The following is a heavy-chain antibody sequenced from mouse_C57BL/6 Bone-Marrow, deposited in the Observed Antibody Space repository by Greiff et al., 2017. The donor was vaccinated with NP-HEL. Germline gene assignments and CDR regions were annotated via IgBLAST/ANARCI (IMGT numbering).Heavy chain of an antibody. CDR3: ARWGIYDGYNY. J-gene: IGHJ2*01. Sequence: EVQLQQSGPVLVKPGASVKMSCKASGYTFTDYYMNWVKQSHGKSLEWIGVINPYNGGTSYNQKFKGKATLTVDKSSSTAYMELNSLTSEDSAVYYCARWGIYDGYNYWGQGTTLTVSS. V-gene: IGHV1-19*01. D-gene: IGHD2-3*01. CDR2: INPYNGGT. CDR1: GYTFTDYY.